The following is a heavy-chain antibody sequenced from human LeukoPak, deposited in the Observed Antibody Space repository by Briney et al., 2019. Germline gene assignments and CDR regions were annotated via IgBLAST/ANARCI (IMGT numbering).Heavy chain of an antibody. CDR3: ARFPHRYSSAGGFDY. CDR2: IYYSGST. D-gene: IGHD6-25*01. V-gene: IGHV4-30-2*01. J-gene: IGHJ4*02. Sequence: PQTLSLTCTVSGGSISSGGYYWSWIRQPPGKGLEWIGYIYYSGSTYYNPSLKSRVTISVDRSKNQFSLKLSSVTAADTAVYYCARFPHRYSSAGGFDYWGQGTLVTVSS. CDR1: GGSISSGGYY.